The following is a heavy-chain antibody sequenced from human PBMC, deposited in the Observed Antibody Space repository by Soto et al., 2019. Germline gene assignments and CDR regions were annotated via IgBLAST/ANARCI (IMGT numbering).Heavy chain of an antibody. CDR3: ATSRVVPAAMPMTVSGGYYYYGMDV. V-gene: IGHV1-24*01. Sequence: ASVKVSCKASGYTLTELSMHWVRQAPGKGLEWMGGFDPEDGETIYAQKFQGRVTMTEDTSTDTAYMELSSLRSEDTAVYYCATSRVVPAAMPMTVSGGYYYYGMDVWGQGTTVTVSS. J-gene: IGHJ6*02. D-gene: IGHD2-2*01. CDR1: GYTLTELS. CDR2: FDPEDGET.